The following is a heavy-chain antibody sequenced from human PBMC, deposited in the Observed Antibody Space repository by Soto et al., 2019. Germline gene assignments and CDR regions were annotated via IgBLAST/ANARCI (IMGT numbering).Heavy chain of an antibody. J-gene: IGHJ6*02. CDR2: ICPGDSDT. V-gene: IGHV5-51*01. Sequence: GESLKISCKGSGYSFTSYWIGWVRQMPGKGLEWMGIICPGDSDTRYSPSFQGQVTISADKSTSTAYLQWSSLKASDTAMYYCERHLMSPDGSGSLYYYYGMDVWGQGTTVTVSS. CDR1: GYSFTSYW. D-gene: IGHD3-10*01. CDR3: ERHLMSPDGSGSLYYYYGMDV.